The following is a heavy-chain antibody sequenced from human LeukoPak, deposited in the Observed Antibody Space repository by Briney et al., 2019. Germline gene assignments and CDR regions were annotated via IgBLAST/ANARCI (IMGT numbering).Heavy chain of an antibody. CDR3: APRVVVITAPFDY. CDR1: GFTFSSFG. D-gene: IGHD2-21*01. CDR2: IRYDGTDK. J-gene: IGHJ4*02. Sequence: GGSLRLSCAASGFTFSSFGMHWVRQAPGKGLEWVAFIRYDGTDKYYADSVKGRFTISRDNSKNTLYLQMNSLRPEDTAVYYCAPRVVVITAPFDYWGQGTLVTISS. V-gene: IGHV3-30*02.